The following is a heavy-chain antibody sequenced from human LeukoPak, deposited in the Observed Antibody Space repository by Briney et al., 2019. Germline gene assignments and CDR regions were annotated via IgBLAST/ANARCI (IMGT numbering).Heavy chain of an antibody. D-gene: IGHD3-3*01. Sequence: PGGSLRLSCAASGFTFSNYAMHWVRQAPGKGLEWVAVISYDGSNKYYADSVKGRFTISRDNSKNTLYLQMNSLRAEDTAVYYCAKEEWGAFDYWGQGTLVTVSS. CDR3: AKEEWGAFDY. CDR1: GFTFSNYA. J-gene: IGHJ4*02. V-gene: IGHV3-30*04. CDR2: ISYDGSNK.